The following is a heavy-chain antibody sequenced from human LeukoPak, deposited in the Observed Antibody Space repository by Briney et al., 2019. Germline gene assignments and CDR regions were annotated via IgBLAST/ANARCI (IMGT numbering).Heavy chain of an antibody. Sequence: ASVKVSCKASGYTFTSYAMHWVRQAPGQRLEWMGWINAGNGNTKYSQKFQGRVTITRDTSASTAYMELSSLRSEDTAVYYCAGDCSSTSCHYKFTGWFDPWGQGTLVTVSS. CDR1: GYTFTSYA. V-gene: IGHV1-3*01. CDR3: AGDCSSTSCHYKFTGWFDP. CDR2: INAGNGNT. D-gene: IGHD2-2*01. J-gene: IGHJ5*02.